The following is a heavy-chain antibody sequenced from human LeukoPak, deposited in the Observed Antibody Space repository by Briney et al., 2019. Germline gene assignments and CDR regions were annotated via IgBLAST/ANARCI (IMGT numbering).Heavy chain of an antibody. V-gene: IGHV3-23*01. CDR1: GFTFSSYA. CDR2: ISGSGGST. CDR3: AKDWNDDSGNWFDP. D-gene: IGHD4-17*01. J-gene: IGHJ5*02. Sequence: GGSLRLSCAASGFTFSSYAMSWVRQAPGKGLEWVSAISGSGGSTYYADSVKGRLTISRDNSKNTLYLQMNSLRAEDTAVYYCAKDWNDDSGNWFDPWGQGTLVTVSS.